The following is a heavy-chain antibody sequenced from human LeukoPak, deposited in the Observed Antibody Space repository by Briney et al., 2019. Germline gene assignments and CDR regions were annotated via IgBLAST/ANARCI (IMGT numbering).Heavy chain of an antibody. CDR2: IIPIFGTA. CDR3: ARGYCSSTSCYVVNWFDP. Sequence: ASVKVSRKASGGTFSSYAISWVRQAPGQGLEWMGGIIPIFGTANYAQKFQGRVTITADESTSTAYMELSSLRSEDTAVYYCARGYCSSTSCYVVNWFDPWGQGTLVTVSS. J-gene: IGHJ5*02. CDR1: GGTFSSYA. D-gene: IGHD2-2*01. V-gene: IGHV1-69*13.